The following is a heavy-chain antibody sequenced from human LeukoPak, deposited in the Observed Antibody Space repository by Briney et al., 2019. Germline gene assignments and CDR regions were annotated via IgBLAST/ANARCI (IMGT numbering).Heavy chain of an antibody. D-gene: IGHD3-3*01. CDR1: GFTFTDYY. CDR3: ARDSKDFWSGYPGLDY. J-gene: IGHJ4*02. Sequence: GGSLRLSCATSGFTFTDYYMSWIRQAPGKGLEWVSYISVSGTTMYYADSVKGRFTLSRDNAKNSLYLQMNSLRAEDTAVYYCARDSKDFWSGYPGLDYWGQGTLVTVSS. V-gene: IGHV3-11*04. CDR2: ISVSGTTM.